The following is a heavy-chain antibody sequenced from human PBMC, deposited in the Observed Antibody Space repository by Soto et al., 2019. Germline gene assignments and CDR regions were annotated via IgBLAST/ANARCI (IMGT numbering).Heavy chain of an antibody. Sequence: GASVKVSCKVSVYTITELSMHWVRQATGKGLEWMGGFDPEDGETIYAQKFQGRVTMTEDTSTDTAYMELSSLRSEDTAVYYCATTFVITMVRGVPSYNWFGPWGQGTLVTVSS. CDR3: ATTFVITMVRGVPSYNWFGP. V-gene: IGHV1-24*01. CDR1: VYTITELS. CDR2: FDPEDGET. D-gene: IGHD3-10*01. J-gene: IGHJ5*02.